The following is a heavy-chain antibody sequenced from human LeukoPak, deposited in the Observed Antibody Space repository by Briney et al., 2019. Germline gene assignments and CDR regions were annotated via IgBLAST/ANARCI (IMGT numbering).Heavy chain of an antibody. J-gene: IGHJ4*01. CDR2: IYHSGST. Sequence: SETLSLTCAVSGGSISSSNWWRWVRQPPGKGLEWIGEIYHSGSTNYNPSLKSRVTISLDKSKKQFSLKLTSVTAADTAVYYCARGAQPRSMVRGIISYFDYWGHGTLVTVSS. CDR3: ARGAQPRSMVRGIISYFDY. CDR1: GGSISSSNW. D-gene: IGHD3-10*01. V-gene: IGHV4-4*02.